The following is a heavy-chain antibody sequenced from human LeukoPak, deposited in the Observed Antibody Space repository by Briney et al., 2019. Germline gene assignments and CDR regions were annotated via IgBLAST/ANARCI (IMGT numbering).Heavy chain of an antibody. CDR3: ARAAYSGSYHSDY. CDR2: IYYSGST. V-gene: IGHV4-39*01. Sequence: SVTLSLTCTVSGGSISSSNYYWGWIRQSPGKGLEWIGSIYYSGSTYYSPSLKSRVTISVDTSKNQFSLKLSSVTAADTAVYYCARAAYSGSYHSDYWGQGTLVTVSS. J-gene: IGHJ4*02. D-gene: IGHD1-26*01. CDR1: GGSISSSNYY.